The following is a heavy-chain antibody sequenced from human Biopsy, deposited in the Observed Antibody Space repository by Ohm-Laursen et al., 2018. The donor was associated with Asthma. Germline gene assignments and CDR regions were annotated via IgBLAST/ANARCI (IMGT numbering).Heavy chain of an antibody. D-gene: IGHD3-9*01. Sequence: SLRLSCAASGFTFDDYAMHWVRQAPGKGLEWVSGISWNSGSIGYADSVKGRFTISRDNAKNTLYLQMNSLRAEDTAVYYCAKDRDYDILTGPPGFDYWGQGTLVTVSS. CDR1: GFTFDDYA. CDR2: ISWNSGSI. V-gene: IGHV3-9*01. CDR3: AKDRDYDILTGPPGFDY. J-gene: IGHJ4*02.